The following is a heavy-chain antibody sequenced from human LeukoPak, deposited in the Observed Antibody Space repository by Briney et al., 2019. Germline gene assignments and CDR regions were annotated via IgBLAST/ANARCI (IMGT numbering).Heavy chain of an antibody. V-gene: IGHV1-18*01. CDR2: ISAYNGNT. D-gene: IGHD3-10*01. J-gene: IGHJ4*02. Sequence: ASVKVSCKASGYTFTSYGISWVRQAPGQGLEWMGWISAYNGNTNYAQKLQGRVTMTTDTSTSTAYMELRSLRSDDTAVYYCARDLGVHMAITIVRGAITDYWGQGTLVTVSS. CDR3: ARDLGVHMAITIVRGAITDY. CDR1: GYTFTSYG.